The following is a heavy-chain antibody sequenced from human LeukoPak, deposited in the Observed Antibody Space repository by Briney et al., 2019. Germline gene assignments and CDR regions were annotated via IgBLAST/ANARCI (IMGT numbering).Heavy chain of an antibody. D-gene: IGHD6-13*01. CDR3: VLIAAARKWFDP. CDR1: GGSFSGYY. V-gene: IGHV4-34*01. CDR2: INHSGST. Sequence: SETLSLTCAVYGGSFSGYYWSWIRQPPGKGLEWIGEINHSGSTNYDPSPKSRVTISVDTSKNQFSLKLSSVTAADTALYYCVLIAAARKWFDPWGQGTLVTVSS. J-gene: IGHJ5*02.